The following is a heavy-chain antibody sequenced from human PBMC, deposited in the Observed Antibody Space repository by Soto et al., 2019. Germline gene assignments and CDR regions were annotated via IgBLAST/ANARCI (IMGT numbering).Heavy chain of an antibody. CDR3: ARLYGYNEGYFDY. CDR1: GVSISSGGYY. CDR2: IYYSGST. J-gene: IGHJ4*02. Sequence: SETLSLTCPVSGVSISSGGYYWSWIRQHPGKGLEWIGYIYYSGSTYYNPSLKSRVTISVDTSKNQFSLKLSSVTAADTAVYYCARLYGYNEGYFDYWGQGTLVTVSS. V-gene: IGHV4-31*03. D-gene: IGHD5-12*01.